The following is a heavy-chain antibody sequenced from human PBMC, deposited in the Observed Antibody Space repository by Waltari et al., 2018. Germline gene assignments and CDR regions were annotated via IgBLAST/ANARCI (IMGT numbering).Heavy chain of an antibody. CDR1: GYSFTSYD. CDR3: ARAVGGAARGYFGMDV. Sequence: QEQLVQSEAEVKTPGAAVKVSCKASGYSFTSYDINWVRQAPGQGLEWMAWMNPNSGDTEYAHTFQGRVTVTTNPSMGTAYMELSSLRTDDTAVYFCARAVGGAARGYFGMDVWGHGTTVTVSS. CDR2: MNPNSGDT. V-gene: IGHV1-8*01. D-gene: IGHD1-26*01. J-gene: IGHJ6*02.